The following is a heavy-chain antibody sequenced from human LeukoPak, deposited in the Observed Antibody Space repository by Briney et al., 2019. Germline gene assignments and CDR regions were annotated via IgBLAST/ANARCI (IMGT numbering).Heavy chain of an antibody. CDR3: ARRKNYYDSSGYYGDDAFDI. CDR2: IHYRGST. J-gene: IGHJ3*02. CDR1: GASISSYY. Sequence: KPSETLSLTCTVSGASISSYYWSWIRQPPGKGLEWIGYIHYRGSTNYNPSLKRRVSISVDTSKDQFSLKLSSVTAADTAVYYCARRKNYYDSSGYYGDDAFDIWGQGTMVTVSS. V-gene: IGHV4-59*08. D-gene: IGHD3-22*01.